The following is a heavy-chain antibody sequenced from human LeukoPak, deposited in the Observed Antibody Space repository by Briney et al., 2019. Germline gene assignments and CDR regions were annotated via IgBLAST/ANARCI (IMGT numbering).Heavy chain of an antibody. J-gene: IGHJ5*02. CDR1: GYTFTSYG. Sequence: ASVKVSCKASGYTFTSYGISWVRQAPGQGLEWMGWISAYNGNTNYAQKLQGRVTMTTDTSTSTAYMELRSLRSDDTAVYYCARSITMVRGVMEGIGFDPWGQGTLVTVSS. V-gene: IGHV1-18*01. CDR2: ISAYNGNT. D-gene: IGHD3-10*01. CDR3: ARSITMVRGVMEGIGFDP.